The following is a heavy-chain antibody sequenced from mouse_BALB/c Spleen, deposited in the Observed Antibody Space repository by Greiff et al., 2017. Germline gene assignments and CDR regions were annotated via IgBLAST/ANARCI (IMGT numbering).Heavy chain of an antibody. CDR3: TRRTGTGFAY. J-gene: IGHJ3*01. D-gene: IGHD4-1*01. CDR2: INPSNGGT. V-gene: IGHV1S81*02. CDR1: GYTFTSYY. Sequence: QVQLQQSGAELVKPGASVKLSCKASGYTFTSYYMYWVKQRPGQGLEWIGEINPSNGGTNFNEKFKSKATLTVDKSSSTAYMQLSSLTSEDSAVYYCTRRTGTGFAYWGQGTLVTVSA.